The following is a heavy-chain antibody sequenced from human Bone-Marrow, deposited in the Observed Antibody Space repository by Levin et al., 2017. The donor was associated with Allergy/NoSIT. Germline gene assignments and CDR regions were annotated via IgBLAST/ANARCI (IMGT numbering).Heavy chain of an antibody. J-gene: IGHJ4*02. V-gene: IGHV3-7*01. D-gene: IGHD3-10*01. Sequence: GGSLRLSCAASEFTFSTSWMTWVRQAAGKGLEWVATINQDGSETYYVDSVKGRFTISRDNAKNSLYLHMNSLRAEDTAVYYCARDYYRKHDYWGQGTLVTLSS. CDR1: EFTFSTSW. CDR3: ARDYYRKHDY. CDR2: INQDGSET.